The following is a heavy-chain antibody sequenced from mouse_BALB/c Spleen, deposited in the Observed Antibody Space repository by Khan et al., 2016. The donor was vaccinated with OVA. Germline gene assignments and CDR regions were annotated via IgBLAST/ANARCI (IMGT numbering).Heavy chain of an antibody. Sequence: QVQLQQSGAELVKPGASVKLSCKTSGYTFTSYWIQWVKQRPGQGLGWIGQIFPGTGTTYYNENFKGKATLTVDTSSSTAYMQLSSLTSEDSAVYFCARGYFGNYGFAYWGQGTLVTVSP. J-gene: IGHJ3*01. CDR3: ARGYFGNYGFAY. V-gene: IGHV1S132*01. D-gene: IGHD2-1*01. CDR2: IFPGTGTT. CDR1: GYTFTSYW.